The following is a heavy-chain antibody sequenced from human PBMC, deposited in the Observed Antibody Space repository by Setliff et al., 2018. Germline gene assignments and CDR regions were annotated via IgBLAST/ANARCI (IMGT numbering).Heavy chain of an antibody. CDR3: ARDGISTVVPTDY. CDR1: GGTFSSYA. CDR2: IIPIFGTA. J-gene: IGHJ4*02. V-gene: IGHV1-69*05. D-gene: IGHD4-17*01. Sequence: GASVKVSCKASGGTFSSYAISWVRQAPGQGLEWMGGIIPIFGTANYAQKFQGRVTITTDESTSTAYMELSSLRSEDTAVYYCARDGISTVVPTDYWGQGTLVTVSS.